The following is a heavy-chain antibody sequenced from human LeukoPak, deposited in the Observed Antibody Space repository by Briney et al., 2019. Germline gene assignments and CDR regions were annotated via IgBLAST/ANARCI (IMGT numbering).Heavy chain of an antibody. Sequence: GRSLRLSCAASGFTFDDYAMHWVRQAPGKGLEWVSGISWNSGSIGYADSVKGRFTFSRDNAKNSLYLQMNSLRAEDMALYYCAKDMGGGGMIAAAGFDYWGQGTLVTVSS. CDR1: GFTFDDYA. CDR2: ISWNSGSI. D-gene: IGHD6-13*01. CDR3: AKDMGGGGMIAAAGFDY. V-gene: IGHV3-9*03. J-gene: IGHJ4*02.